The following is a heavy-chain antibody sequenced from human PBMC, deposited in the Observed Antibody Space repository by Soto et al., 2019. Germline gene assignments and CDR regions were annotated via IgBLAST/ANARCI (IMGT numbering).Heavy chain of an antibody. J-gene: IGHJ6*02. Sequence: PGESLKISCKGSGYSFTSYWIGWVRQMPGKGLEWMGIIYPGDSDTRYSPSFQGQVTISADKSISTAYLQWSSLKASDTAMYYCARRGYCSSTSCYVSGIDVWGQGTTVTVSS. CDR1: GYSFTSYW. D-gene: IGHD2-2*01. CDR3: ARRGYCSSTSCYVSGIDV. V-gene: IGHV5-51*01. CDR2: IYPGDSDT.